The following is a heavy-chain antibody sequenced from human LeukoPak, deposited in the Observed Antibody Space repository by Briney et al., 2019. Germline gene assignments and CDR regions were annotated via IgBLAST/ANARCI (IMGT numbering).Heavy chain of an antibody. D-gene: IGHD4-11*01. V-gene: IGHV1-18*01. CDR1: GYPFSSYA. J-gene: IGHJ3*02. CDR2: ISTYNDKI. Sequence: GASVKVSCKASGYPFSSYAITWVRQAPGQGLEWMGWISTYNDKIDYAQNFQGRVTMTTDTSTSTAYMELRSLRSDDTAVYYCARDNSQDGFDIWGQGTMVTVSS. CDR3: ARDNSQDGFDI.